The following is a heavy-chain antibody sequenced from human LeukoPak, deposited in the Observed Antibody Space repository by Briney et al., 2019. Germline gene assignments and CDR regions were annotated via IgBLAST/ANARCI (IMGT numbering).Heavy chain of an antibody. J-gene: IGHJ4*02. CDR1: GGSISSSRDD. D-gene: IGHD6-19*01. Sequence: PSENLSLNCTVSGGSISSSRDDWGWIRQPPGKGVEGIGSIYYSGSTYYNPSLKSRVTISVDTSKNQFSLKLSSVTAADTAVYYCARHVEIAVAGPIDYWGQGTLVTVSS. CDR2: IYYSGST. CDR3: ARHVEIAVAGPIDY. V-gene: IGHV4-39*01.